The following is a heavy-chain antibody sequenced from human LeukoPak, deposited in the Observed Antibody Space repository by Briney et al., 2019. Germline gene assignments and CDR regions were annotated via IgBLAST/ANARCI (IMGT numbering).Heavy chain of an antibody. V-gene: IGHV1-2*02. Sequence: ASVKVSCKASGYTFTGYYMHWVRQAPGQGLEWMGWINPNSGGTNYAQKFQGRVTMTRDTSISTAYMELSRLRSDDTAVYYCARGPEISYYYGSGSYYIVYWGQGTLVTVSS. CDR3: ARGPEISYYYGSGSYYIVY. CDR1: GYTFTGYY. D-gene: IGHD3-10*01. J-gene: IGHJ4*02. CDR2: INPNSGGT.